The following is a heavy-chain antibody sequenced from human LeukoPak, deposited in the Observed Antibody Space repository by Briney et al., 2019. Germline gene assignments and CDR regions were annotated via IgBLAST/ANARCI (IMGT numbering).Heavy chain of an antibody. CDR1: GFTFSSYG. CDR3: AKLPRITMVRGATPVDYYYYMDV. Sequence: GGSLRFSCAASGFTFSSYGMHWVRQAPGKGLEWVAFIRYDGSNKYYADSVKGRFTISRDNSKNTLYLQMNSLRAEDTAVYYCAKLPRITMVRGATPVDYYYYMDVWGKGTTVTTSS. CDR2: IRYDGSNK. D-gene: IGHD3-10*01. V-gene: IGHV3-30*02. J-gene: IGHJ6*03.